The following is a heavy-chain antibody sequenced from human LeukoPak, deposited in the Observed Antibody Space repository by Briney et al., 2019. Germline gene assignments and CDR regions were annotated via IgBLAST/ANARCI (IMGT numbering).Heavy chain of an antibody. CDR3: AREVSYDSSGYHDY. CDR1: GGSISSCY. J-gene: IGHJ4*02. V-gene: IGHV4-59*01. D-gene: IGHD3-22*01. CDR2: IYYSGST. Sequence: SETLSLTCTVSGGSISSCYWSWTRQPPGKGLEWIGYIYYSGSTNYNPSLKSRVTISVDTSKNQFSLKLSSVTAADTAVYYCAREVSYDSSGYHDYWGQGTLVTVSS.